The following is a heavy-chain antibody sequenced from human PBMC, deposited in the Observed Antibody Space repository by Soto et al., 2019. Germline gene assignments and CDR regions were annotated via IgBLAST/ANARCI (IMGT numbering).Heavy chain of an antibody. J-gene: IGHJ4*02. D-gene: IGHD3-22*01. V-gene: IGHV3-23*01. CDR2: ISGSGGST. CDR3: AKPHMIAVVTPSGYFDY. CDR1: GFTFSSYA. Sequence: PGGSLRLSCAASGFTFSSYAMSWVRQAPGKGLEWVSAISGSGGSTYYADSVKGRFTISRDNSKNTLYLQMNSLRAEDTAVYYCAKPHMIAVVTPSGYFDYWGQGTLVTVSS.